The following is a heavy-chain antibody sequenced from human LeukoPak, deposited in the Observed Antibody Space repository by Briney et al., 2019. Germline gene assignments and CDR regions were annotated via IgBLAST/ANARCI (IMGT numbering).Heavy chain of an antibody. CDR2: IWYDGSNK. CDR1: GFTFSSYG. CDR3: AKRNGYNTHFDY. J-gene: IGHJ4*02. Sequence: PGGSLRLSCAASGFTFSSYGMHWVRQAPGKGLEWVAVIWYDGSNKYYADSVKGRFTISRDNSKNTLYLQMNSLRAEDTAVYYCAKRNGYNTHFDYWGQGTLVTVSS. D-gene: IGHD5-24*01. V-gene: IGHV3-33*06.